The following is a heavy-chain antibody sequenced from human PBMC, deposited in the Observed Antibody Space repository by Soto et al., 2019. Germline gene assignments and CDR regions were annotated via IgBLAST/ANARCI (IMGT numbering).Heavy chain of an antibody. V-gene: IGHV3-23*01. CDR3: EKRDSGSYFDY. CDR2: ISGSGGRK. D-gene: IGHD3-10*01. J-gene: IGHJ4*02. CDR1: GFTFSIYA. Sequence: GGSLRLSFAASGFTFSIYAMNWVLQAPGKGLEWVSVISGSGGRKYYADYVKGRFTISRDNYKNTLYMQMKSLRAEETAVYYCEKRDSGSYFDYWGQGTLVTVSS.